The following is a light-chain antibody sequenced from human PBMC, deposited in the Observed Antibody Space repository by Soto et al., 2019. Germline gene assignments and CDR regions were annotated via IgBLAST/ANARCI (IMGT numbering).Light chain of an antibody. J-gene: IGLJ2*01. CDR2: DVS. CDR1: GSDVGGYNF. Sequence: QSALTQPASVSGSPGQSITIPCTGTGSDVGGYNFVSWYQQHPGKAPKLMIYDVSNRPSGVSNRFSGSKSGNTASLTISGLQPEDEADYYCSSYTSSSTLVVFGGWTKLTVL. V-gene: IGLV2-14*01. CDR3: SSYTSSSTLVV.